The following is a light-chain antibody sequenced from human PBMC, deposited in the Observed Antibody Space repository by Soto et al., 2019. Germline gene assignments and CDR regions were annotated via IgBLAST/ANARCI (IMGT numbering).Light chain of an antibody. CDR3: SSYTSSSTRV. J-gene: IGLJ1*01. V-gene: IGLV2-14*01. CDR2: EVS. CDR1: SSDIGSYNY. Sequence: QSVLTQPASVSGSPGQSITISCTGTSSDIGSYNYVAWYQQFPGKTPKLIIYEVSNRPSGVSNRFSGSKSGNTASLTISGLQAEDEADYYCSSYTSSSTRVFGTGTKLTVL.